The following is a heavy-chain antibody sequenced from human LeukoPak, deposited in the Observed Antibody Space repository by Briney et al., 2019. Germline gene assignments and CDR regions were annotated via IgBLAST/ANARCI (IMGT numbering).Heavy chain of an antibody. J-gene: IGHJ3*02. D-gene: IGHD3-9*01. V-gene: IGHV3-30*02. CDR3: AKEYDILTGYYAFDI. CDR1: GFTFSTHG. CDR2: IRYDGINK. Sequence: GGSLRLSCAASGFTFSTHGMHWVRQAPGKGLEWVAFIRYDGINKYYADSVKGRFTISRDNSKNTLYLQMNSLRAEDTAVYYCAKEYDILTGYYAFDIWGQGTMVTVSS.